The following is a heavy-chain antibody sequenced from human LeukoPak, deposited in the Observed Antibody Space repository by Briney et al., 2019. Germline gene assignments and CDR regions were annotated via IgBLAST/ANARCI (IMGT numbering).Heavy chain of an antibody. CDR3: AKGEITMIVVVPPKSGYYFDY. Sequence: GGSLRLSCAASAFTFSSYAMSWVRQAPGKGLEWFSAISGSGGSTYYADSVKGRFTISRDNSKNTLYLQMNSLRAEDTAVYYCAKGEITMIVVVPPKSGYYFDYWGQGTLVTVSS. V-gene: IGHV3-23*01. CDR2: ISGSGGST. CDR1: AFTFSSYA. D-gene: IGHD3-22*01. J-gene: IGHJ4*02.